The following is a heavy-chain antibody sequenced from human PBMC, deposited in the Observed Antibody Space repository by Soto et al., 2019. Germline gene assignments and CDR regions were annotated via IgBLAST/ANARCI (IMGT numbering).Heavy chain of an antibody. J-gene: IGHJ6*02. CDR2: ISSSSSYI. D-gene: IGHD1-1*01. V-gene: IGHV3-21*01. CDR1: GFTFSSYS. CDR3: ARDVSAELEPDTNYYYYYFGMAV. Sequence: WSLRLSCTASGFTFSSYSMNWVRQAPGKXLEWVSSISSSSSYIYYADSVKGRFTISRDNAKNSLYLQMNSLRAEDTAVYYCARDVSAELEPDTNYYYYYFGMAVWGQGTTVTVSS.